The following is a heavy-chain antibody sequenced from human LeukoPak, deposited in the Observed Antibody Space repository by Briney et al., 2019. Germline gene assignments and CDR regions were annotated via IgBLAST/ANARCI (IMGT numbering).Heavy chain of an antibody. CDR2: IYSGGNT. J-gene: IGHJ3*02. CDR3: TTHTMTSYPYAFDI. V-gene: IGHV3-53*01. CDR1: GFSVSTNY. D-gene: IGHD4-17*01. Sequence: GGSLRLSCAASGFSVSTNYMSWVRQAPGKGLEWVSIIYSGGNTYYTDSVKGRFTISRDNSKNTLYLQMNSLKSEDTAVYYCTTHTMTSYPYAFDIWGQGTMVTVSS.